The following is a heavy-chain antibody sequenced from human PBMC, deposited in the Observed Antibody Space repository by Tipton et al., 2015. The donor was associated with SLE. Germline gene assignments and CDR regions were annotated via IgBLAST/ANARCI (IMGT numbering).Heavy chain of an antibody. D-gene: IGHD4-17*01. CDR1: GFTFDAYA. V-gene: IGHV3-9*01. J-gene: IGHJ4*02. CDR3: VKDIGTVTAALGF. CDR2: ILWNTGNT. Sequence: SLRLSCAVSGFTFDAYAMHWVRQVPGKGLEWVSGILWNTGNTGYADSAKGRFTISSDNAKKSLYLQMNSLRTEDTALYYCVKDIGTVTAALGFWGQGTLVTVSS.